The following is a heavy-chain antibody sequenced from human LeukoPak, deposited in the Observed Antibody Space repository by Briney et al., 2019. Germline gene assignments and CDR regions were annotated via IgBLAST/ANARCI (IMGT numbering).Heavy chain of an antibody. D-gene: IGHD4-17*01. CDR2: IRGSDGSS. CDR3: AKDVYGDYGGLDY. CDR1: GFLYSTYA. J-gene: IGHJ4*02. Sequence: GGSLGLSCAACGFLYSTYAMSWVRQAPGKGLEGVSTIRGSDGSSYYVYCVKGRFAISSDKSKNTLYLQMNSLRAEDTAVYYCAKDVYGDYGGLDYWGQGTLVTVSS. V-gene: IGHV3-23*01.